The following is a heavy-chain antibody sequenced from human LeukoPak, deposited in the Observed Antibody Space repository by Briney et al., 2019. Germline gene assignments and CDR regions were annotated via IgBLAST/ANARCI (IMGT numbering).Heavy chain of an antibody. CDR3: ATYGDLDAFDI. Sequence: GESLKIACKGSGYSFSSYWIGWVRQMPGKGLLWMGIIYPGDSDTRYSPSFQGQVTISADKSISTAYLQWSSLKASDTAMYYCATYGDLDAFDIWGQGTMVTVSS. CDR1: GYSFSSYW. V-gene: IGHV5-51*01. CDR2: IYPGDSDT. D-gene: IGHD4-17*01. J-gene: IGHJ3*02.